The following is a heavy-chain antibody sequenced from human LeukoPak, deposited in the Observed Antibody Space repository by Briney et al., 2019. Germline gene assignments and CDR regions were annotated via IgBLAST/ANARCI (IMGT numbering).Heavy chain of an antibody. D-gene: IGHD3-10*01. J-gene: IGHJ4*02. CDR3: ARDRGKWFGDFFDF. CDR2: INGYNDKT. CDR1: GYTFTTYG. V-gene: IGHV1-18*01. Sequence: ASVKVSCKASGYTFTTYGITWVRQAPGQGLEWMGRINGYNDKTKYEQKVQGRVTMTIDTSTSTAYMELRSLRSDDTAVYHCARDRGKWFGDFFDFWGQGTLVTVSS.